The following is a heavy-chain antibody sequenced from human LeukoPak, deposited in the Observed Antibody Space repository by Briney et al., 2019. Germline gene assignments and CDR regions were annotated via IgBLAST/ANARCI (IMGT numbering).Heavy chain of an antibody. CDR3: ARRARACTNGVCYAYYMDV. D-gene: IGHD2-8*01. CDR1: GHSFTSYW. CDR2: IYPGDSYT. J-gene: IGHJ6*03. Sequence: GESLKISCNGSGHSFTSYWLGWVRQMPGKGLEWMGIIYPGDSYTRYSPSFQGQVTISADKSISTAYLQWSSLKASDTAMYYCARRARACTNGVCYAYYMDVWGKGTTVTVSS. V-gene: IGHV5-51*01.